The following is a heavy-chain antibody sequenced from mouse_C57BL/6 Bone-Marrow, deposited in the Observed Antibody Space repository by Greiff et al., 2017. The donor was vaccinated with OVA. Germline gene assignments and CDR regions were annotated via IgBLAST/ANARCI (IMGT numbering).Heavy chain of an antibody. V-gene: IGHV1-53*01. Sequence: QVQLKESGTELVKPGASVKLSCKASGYTFTSYWMHWVKQRPGQGLEWIGNINPSNGGTNYNEKFKSKATLTVDKSSSTAYMQLSSLTSEDSAVYYCARGAYYSNGGYFDYWGQGTTLTVSS. CDR3: ARGAYYSNGGYFDY. CDR1: GYTFTSYW. J-gene: IGHJ2*01. CDR2: INPSNGGT. D-gene: IGHD2-5*01.